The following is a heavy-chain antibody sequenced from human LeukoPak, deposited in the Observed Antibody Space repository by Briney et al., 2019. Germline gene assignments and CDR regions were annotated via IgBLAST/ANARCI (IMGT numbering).Heavy chain of an antibody. CDR3: ARGTHQWPTPVGRY. CDR1: GFTFSSYA. V-gene: IGHV3-30-3*01. J-gene: IGHJ4*02. D-gene: IGHD6-19*01. Sequence: GGSLRLSCAASGFTFSSYAMHWVRQAPGKGLEWVAAISYDGSNKYYADSVKGRFTISRDNSKNTLYLQMNSLRAEDTAVYYCARGTHQWPTPVGRYWGQGTLVTVSS. CDR2: ISYDGSNK.